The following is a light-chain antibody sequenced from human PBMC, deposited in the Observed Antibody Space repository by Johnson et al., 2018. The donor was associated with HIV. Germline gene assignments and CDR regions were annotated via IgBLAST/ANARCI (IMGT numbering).Light chain of an antibody. CDR1: SSNIGNNY. J-gene: IGLJ1*01. CDR2: ENN. CDR3: LAWDSSLRTAF. Sequence: QPVLTQPPSVSAAPGQKVTISCSGSSSNIGNNYVSWYQQLPGTAPKLLLYENNKRPSGIPARFSGSKSGTSATLVITGLWPEDEADYYCLAWDSSLRTAFFGTGTKVTVL. V-gene: IGLV1-41*01.